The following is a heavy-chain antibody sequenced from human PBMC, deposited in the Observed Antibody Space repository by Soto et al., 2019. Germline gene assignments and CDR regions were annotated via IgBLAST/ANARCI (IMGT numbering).Heavy chain of an antibody. CDR2: IIPIFGTA. Sequence: QVQLVQSGAEVKKPGSSVKVSCKASGGTFSSYAISWVRQAPGQGLEWMGGIIPIFGTANYAQKFQGRVTITADKSTSTAYMELSSLRSEDTAVYYCAREHIVVVTAPQDAFDIWGKGTMVTVSS. D-gene: IGHD2-21*02. V-gene: IGHV1-69*06. J-gene: IGHJ3*02. CDR1: GGTFSSYA. CDR3: AREHIVVVTAPQDAFDI.